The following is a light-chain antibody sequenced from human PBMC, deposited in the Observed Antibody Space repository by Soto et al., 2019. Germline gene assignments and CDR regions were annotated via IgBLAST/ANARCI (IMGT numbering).Light chain of an antibody. J-gene: IGLJ2*01. V-gene: IGLV4-69*01. CDR3: QTWGTGIVT. CDR2: INSDGSH. CDR1: SGHTNYA. Sequence: QSVLTQSPSASASPGASVKLSCTLSSGHTNYAIAWHQQQPEKGPRFLMKINSDGSHSKGDGVPDRFSGSSSGAERYFTISSLQSEDKADYYCQTWGTGIVTFGGGTQLTV.